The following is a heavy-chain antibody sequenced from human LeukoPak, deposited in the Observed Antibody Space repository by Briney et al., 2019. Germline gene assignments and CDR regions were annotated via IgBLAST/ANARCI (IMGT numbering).Heavy chain of an antibody. D-gene: IGHD7-27*01. Sequence: SETLSLTCTVSGGSISSYYWSWIRQPPGKGLEWIGYIYYSGSTYYNPSLKSRVTISVDTSKNQFSLKLSSVTAADTAVYYCATRKLGNDYWGQGTLVTVSS. J-gene: IGHJ4*02. V-gene: IGHV4-59*12. CDR3: ATRKLGNDY. CDR1: GGSISSYY. CDR2: IYYSGST.